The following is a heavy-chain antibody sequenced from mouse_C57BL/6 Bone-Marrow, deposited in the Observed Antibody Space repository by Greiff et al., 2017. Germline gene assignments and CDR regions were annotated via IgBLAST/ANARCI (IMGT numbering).Heavy chain of an antibody. J-gene: IGHJ4*01. V-gene: IGHV1-55*01. CDR1: GYTFTSYW. CDR3: ARDGNSNYWYAMDY. CDR2: IYPGSGST. D-gene: IGHD2-5*01. Sequence: QVQLQQPGAELVKPGASVKMSCKASGYTFTSYWITWVKQRPGQGLEWIGDIYPGSGSTNYNEKFKSKATLTVDPSSSTAYMQLSSLTSEDSAVYYCARDGNSNYWYAMDYWGQGTSVTVSS.